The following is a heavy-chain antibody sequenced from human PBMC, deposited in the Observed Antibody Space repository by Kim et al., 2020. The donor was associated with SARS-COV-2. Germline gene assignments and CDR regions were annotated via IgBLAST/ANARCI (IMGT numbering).Heavy chain of an antibody. CDR1: GFTFSDYY. D-gene: IGHD6-19*01. V-gene: IGHV3-11*01. Sequence: GGSLRLSCAASGFTFSDYYMSWIRQAPGKGLEWVSYISSSGSTIYYADSVKGRFTISRDNAKNSLYLQMNSLRAEDTAVYYCASHSSGWVYWEGPSIFDYWGQGTLVTVSS. CDR2: ISSSGSTI. J-gene: IGHJ4*02. CDR3: ASHSSGWVYWEGPSIFDY.